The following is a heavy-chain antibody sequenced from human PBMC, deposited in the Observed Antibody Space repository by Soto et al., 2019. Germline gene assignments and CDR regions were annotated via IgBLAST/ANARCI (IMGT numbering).Heavy chain of an antibody. D-gene: IGHD2-15*01. CDR3: VRTSLVVAAATREDY. CDR2: INSDGSST. V-gene: IGHV3-74*01. CDR1: GFTFSSSW. J-gene: IGHJ4*02. Sequence: GGSMRLSCAASGFTFSSSWMHWVRQAKGKGLVWVSRINSDGSSTSYADSVKGRFTISRDNAKNTLYLQMNSLRAEVTFVYYCVRTSLVVAAATREDYWGQGTLVTVSS.